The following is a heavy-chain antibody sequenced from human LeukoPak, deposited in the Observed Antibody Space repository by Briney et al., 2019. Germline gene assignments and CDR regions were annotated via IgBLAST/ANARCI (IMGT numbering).Heavy chain of an antibody. CDR1: GYTFTSYD. V-gene: IGHV1-8*01. J-gene: IGHJ5*02. D-gene: IGHD5-12*01. Sequence: ASVKVSCKASGYTFTSYDINWVRQATGQGLEWMGRMNPNSGNTGYAQKFQGRVTMTRNTSISTAYMELSSLRSEDTAVYYCARGSGYLGYNWFDPWGQGTLVTVSS. CDR3: ARGSGYLGYNWFDP. CDR2: MNPNSGNT.